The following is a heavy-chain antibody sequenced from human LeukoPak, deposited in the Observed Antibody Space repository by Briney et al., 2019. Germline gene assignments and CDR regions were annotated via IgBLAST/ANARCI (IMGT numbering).Heavy chain of an antibody. J-gene: IGHJ3*02. CDR1: GFTFSGYW. V-gene: IGHV3-7*04. CDR3: AKDPYHDGPSFGAFDI. D-gene: IGHD3-10*01. Sequence: QTGGSLTLSCEASGFTFSGYWMTGVPRTPGKGREGVANIKPDGSGQIYVDAVKGRFTISRDNAKNSVFLQMNSLRGDDTAVYYCAKDPYHDGPSFGAFDIWGQGTIVTVSS. CDR2: IKPDGSGQ.